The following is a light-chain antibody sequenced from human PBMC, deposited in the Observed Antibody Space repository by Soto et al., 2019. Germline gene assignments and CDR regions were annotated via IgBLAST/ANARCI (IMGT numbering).Light chain of an antibody. CDR1: QSIGGW. CDR2: DAS. Sequence: DIQMTQSPSTLSASVGDRVTITCRASQSIGGWFAWYQQRPGKAPRLLIYDASSVESGVPSRFSGSRSGTKFTLAISSLQPEDFATYYCQHYHSYPYTFGQGTKLEIK. CDR3: QHYHSYPYT. V-gene: IGKV1-5*01. J-gene: IGKJ2*01.